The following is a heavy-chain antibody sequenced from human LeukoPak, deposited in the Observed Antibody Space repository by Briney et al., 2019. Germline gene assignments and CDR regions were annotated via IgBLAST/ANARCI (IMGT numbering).Heavy chain of an antibody. CDR2: ITHSGSA. Sequence: PSETLSLTCVVYGGSFSGNYWSWIRQPPGKGLEWIGEITHSGSANYNPSLKSRVTILVDTSKNQFSLKLNSVTAADTAVYYCARRNPYAWNSASTYYYYYMDVWGKGTTVTISS. V-gene: IGHV4-34*01. CDR3: ARRNPYAWNSASTYYYYYMDV. J-gene: IGHJ6*03. CDR1: GGSFSGNY. D-gene: IGHD1/OR15-1a*01.